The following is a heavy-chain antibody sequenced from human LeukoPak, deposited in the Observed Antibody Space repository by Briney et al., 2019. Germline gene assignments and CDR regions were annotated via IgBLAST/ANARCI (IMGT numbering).Heavy chain of an antibody. Sequence: ASVKVSCKASGYTFTGYYMHWVRQAPGQGLEWMGWINPNSGGTNYAQKFQGRVTMTRDTSISTAYMELSRLRSDDTAVYYCARDPGPSGMVYAGYYYMDVWGKGTTVTVSS. J-gene: IGHJ6*03. CDR1: GYTFTGYY. CDR2: INPNSGGT. D-gene: IGHD2-8*01. V-gene: IGHV1-2*02. CDR3: ARDPGPSGMVYAGYYYMDV.